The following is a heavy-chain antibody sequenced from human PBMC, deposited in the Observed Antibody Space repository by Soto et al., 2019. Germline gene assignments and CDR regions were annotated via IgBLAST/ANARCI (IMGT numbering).Heavy chain of an antibody. Sequence: SETLSLTCAVYGGSFSGYYWSWIRQTLGKGLEWIGEINHSGSTNYNPSLKSRVTISEYTSKNQFSLNLSSVTAANTAVYYCAIGGRRGFLEWLLFDYWGQGTLVTVSS. CDR2: INHSGST. CDR3: AIGGRRGFLEWLLFDY. V-gene: IGHV4-34*01. CDR1: GGSFSGYY. J-gene: IGHJ4*02. D-gene: IGHD3-3*01.